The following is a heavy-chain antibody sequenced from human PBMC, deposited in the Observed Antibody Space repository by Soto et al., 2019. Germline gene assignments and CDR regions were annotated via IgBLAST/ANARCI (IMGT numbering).Heavy chain of an antibody. CDR1: GGSISSGGYY. CDR3: ARGHDFGNWFDP. Sequence: QVQLQESGPGLVKPSQTLSLTCTVSGGSISSGGYYWSWIRQHPGKGLEWIGYIYYSGSTYYNPSLKSRVTISVDTSKNQCSLKLSSVTAADTAVYYCARGHDFGNWFDPWGQGTLVTVSS. V-gene: IGHV4-31*03. J-gene: IGHJ5*02. D-gene: IGHD3-3*01. CDR2: IYYSGST.